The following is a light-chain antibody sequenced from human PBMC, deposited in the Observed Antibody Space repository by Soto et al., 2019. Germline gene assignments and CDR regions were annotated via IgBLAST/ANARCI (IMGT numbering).Light chain of an antibody. CDR1: QGIRDE. Sequence: AIQMTQSKSSLSASVGDRVTITCRASQGIRDELGWYQQKAGKAPNLLISAASRLQSGVPSRFSGRGSGTDFTLTISSLQPEDFATYYCLQDYDYPRTFGQGTKVDIK. CDR2: AAS. J-gene: IGKJ1*01. V-gene: IGKV1-6*01. CDR3: LQDYDYPRT.